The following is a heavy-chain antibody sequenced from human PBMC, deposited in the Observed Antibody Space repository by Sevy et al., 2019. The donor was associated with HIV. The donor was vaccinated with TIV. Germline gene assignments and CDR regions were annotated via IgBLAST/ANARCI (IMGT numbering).Heavy chain of an antibody. D-gene: IGHD3-9*01. CDR2: ISGSAGST. J-gene: IGHJ5*02. Sequence: GGSLRLSCAASGFTFTRHAMSWVRQAPGKGLEWVSGISGSAGSTYYADSVKGRITISRDNSKNTLYLQMNSLRVEDTAVYYCAKDIDYDILTEPWNPWGQGTLVTVSS. CDR3: AKDIDYDILTEPWNP. V-gene: IGHV3-23*01. CDR1: GFTFTRHA.